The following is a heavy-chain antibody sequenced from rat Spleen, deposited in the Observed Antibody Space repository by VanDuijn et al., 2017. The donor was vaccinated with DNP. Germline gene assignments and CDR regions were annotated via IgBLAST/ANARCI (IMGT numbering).Heavy chain of an antibody. CDR3: GRRGKAYWFFDL. V-gene: IGHV5-25*01. Sequence: EVQLVESGGGLVQPGRSLKLSCAASGFTFSYFDLAWVRQAPRKGLEWVASLSTSGDTTYYRDSVKGRFTVSRDNAKSILYLQMDSLRSEDTATYYCGRRGKAYWFFDLWGPGTMVTVSS. CDR2: LSTSGDTT. CDR1: GFTFSYFD. J-gene: IGHJ1*01.